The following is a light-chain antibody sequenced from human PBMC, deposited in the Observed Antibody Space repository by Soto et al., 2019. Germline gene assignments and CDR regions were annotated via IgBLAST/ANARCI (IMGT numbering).Light chain of an antibody. J-gene: IGKJ3*01. CDR1: QGISSY. CDR3: LQNYSYPRT. Sequence: EIQMTQSPSSLSASVGDRVTITCRASQGISSYLSWYRQKAGKAPELLIFAASNLHSGVPSRFSGSGSDTHFTLSISSLQPEDFATYYCLQNYSYPRTFGHGTKVEI. CDR2: AAS. V-gene: IGKV1-39*01.